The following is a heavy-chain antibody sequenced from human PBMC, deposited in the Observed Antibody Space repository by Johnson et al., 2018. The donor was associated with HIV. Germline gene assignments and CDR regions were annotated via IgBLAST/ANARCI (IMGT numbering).Heavy chain of an antibody. CDR1: GFTFSSYT. CDR3: ARAQTYYDFWSGYDAFDI. D-gene: IGHD3-3*01. J-gene: IGHJ3*02. CDR2: ISYAGSNR. Sequence: QMQLVESGGGVVQPGRSLRLSCAASGFTFSSYTMHWVRQAPGKGLEWVAVISYAGSNRYYADSVKGRFTISRDNSKNTLFLQVNSLRVEDTAVYYCARAQTYYDFWSGYDAFDIWGQGTMVTVSS. V-gene: IGHV3-30*04.